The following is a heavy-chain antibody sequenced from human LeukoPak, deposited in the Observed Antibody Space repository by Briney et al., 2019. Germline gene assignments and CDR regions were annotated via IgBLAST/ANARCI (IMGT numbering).Heavy chain of an antibody. CDR2: IIPIFGTA. D-gene: IGHD2-15*01. CDR3: AREGPYCSGGSCYYYFDY. Sequence: ASVKVSCKASGGTFSSYAISWVRQAPGQGLEWMGGIIPIFGTANYAQKFQGRVTITADEPTSTAYMELSSLRSEDTAVYYCAREGPYCSGGSCYYYFDYWGQGTLVTVSS. V-gene: IGHV1-69*13. J-gene: IGHJ4*02. CDR1: GGTFSSYA.